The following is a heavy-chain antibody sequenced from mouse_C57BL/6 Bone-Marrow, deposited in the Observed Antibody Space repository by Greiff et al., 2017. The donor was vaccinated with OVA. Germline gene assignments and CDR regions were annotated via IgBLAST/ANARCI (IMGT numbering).Heavy chain of an antibody. J-gene: IGHJ4*01. CDR2: IYPRSGNT. D-gene: IGHD2-10*01. V-gene: IGHV1-81*01. Sequence: VQLQESGAELARPGASVKLSCKASGFTFTSYGISWVKQRTGQGLEWIGVIYPRSGNTYYNEKFKGKATLTADKSSSTAYMELRSLTSVDSAVYFCGLLLEYYAMDYWGQGTSVTVSS. CDR1: GFTFTSYG. CDR3: GLLLEYYAMDY.